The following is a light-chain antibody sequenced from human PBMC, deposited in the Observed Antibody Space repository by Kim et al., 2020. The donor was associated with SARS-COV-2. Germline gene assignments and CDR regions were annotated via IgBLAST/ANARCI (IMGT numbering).Light chain of an antibody. Sequence: DIQMAQSPSSLSASVGDRVTITCRASQGIRNYLAWYQQKPGKVPKLLIYAASTLQPGVPTRFSGSGFGTDFTLTISGLQAEDVATYYCQKYNIVPLTFCGGATVDIK. J-gene: IGKJ3*01. CDR2: AAS. CDR1: QGIRNY. CDR3: QKYNIVPLT. V-gene: IGKV1-27*01.